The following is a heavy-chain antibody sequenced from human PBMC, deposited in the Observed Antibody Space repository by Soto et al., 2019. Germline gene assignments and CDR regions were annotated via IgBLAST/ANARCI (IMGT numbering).Heavy chain of an antibody. V-gene: IGHV4-30-4*01. CDR2: IYHSGSS. J-gene: IGHJ4*02. D-gene: IGHD4-17*01. CDR1: GGSLSSGTYY. Sequence: SETLSLTCTVSGGSLSSGTYYWSWIRQPPGKGLEWIGYIYHSGSSQSNPSLKSRVTISIDTSKNQFSLELRSVTAADTAVYYCARDLLDTTVDYYFDSWGPSRLVTVSS. CDR3: ARDLLDTTVDYYFDS.